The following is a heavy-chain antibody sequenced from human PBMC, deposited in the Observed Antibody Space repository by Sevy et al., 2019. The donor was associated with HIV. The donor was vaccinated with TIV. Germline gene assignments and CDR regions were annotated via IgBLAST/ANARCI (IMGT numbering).Heavy chain of an antibody. J-gene: IGHJ6*02. Sequence: ASVKVSCKASGYTFTSYGISWVRQAPGQGLEWMGWISAYNGNTNYAQTLQGRVTITADESTSTSYMELSSLRAEDTAVYYCARDPEGSGTFYYYGMDVWGQGTTVTVSS. CDR3: ARDPEGSGTFYYYGMDV. CDR2: ISAYNGNT. V-gene: IGHV1-18*01. CDR1: GYTFTSYG. D-gene: IGHD3-10*01.